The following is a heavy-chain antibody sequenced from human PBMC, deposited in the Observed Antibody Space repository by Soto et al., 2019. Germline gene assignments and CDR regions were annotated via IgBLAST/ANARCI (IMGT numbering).Heavy chain of an antibody. CDR3: AKVISTSGSSL. D-gene: IGHD3-10*01. J-gene: IGHJ4*02. Sequence: GGSLRLSCAASGFTFSSDGMHWVRQAPGKGLEWVAVISYDGGNKYYADSVKGRFTISRDNSKNTLYLQMNSLRAEDTAVYYCAKVISTSGSSLWGRGTLVTVSS. V-gene: IGHV3-30*18. CDR1: GFTFSSDG. CDR2: ISYDGGNK.